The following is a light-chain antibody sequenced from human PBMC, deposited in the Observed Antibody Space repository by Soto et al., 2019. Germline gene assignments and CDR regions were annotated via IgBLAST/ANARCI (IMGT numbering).Light chain of an antibody. CDR1: QSISSY. CDR3: QQSDSTPYT. Sequence: DIQMTQSPSSLSASVGDRVTITCRASQSISSYLNWYQQKPGKAPKLLIYAASRLQSGVPSRVSGSGSGTDFTLTISSLQPEEVATYYGQQSDSTPYTFGQGTKRETK. V-gene: IGKV1-39*01. J-gene: IGKJ2*01. CDR2: AAS.